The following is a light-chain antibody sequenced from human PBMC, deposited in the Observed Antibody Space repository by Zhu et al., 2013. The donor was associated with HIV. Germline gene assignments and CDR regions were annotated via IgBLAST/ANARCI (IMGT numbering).Light chain of an antibody. V-gene: IGKV4-1*01. CDR3: QQLNSYLPFT. CDR1: QNVLYSSDNRNY. CDR2: WAS. Sequence: DIVMTQSPDSLAVSLGERATITCKSSQNVLYSSDNRNYLAWYQQRPGQPPKLLIFWASTRESGVPDRFSGSGSATDFTLTISSLQPEDFATYYCQQLNSYLPFTFGPGTKVDIK. J-gene: IGKJ3*01.